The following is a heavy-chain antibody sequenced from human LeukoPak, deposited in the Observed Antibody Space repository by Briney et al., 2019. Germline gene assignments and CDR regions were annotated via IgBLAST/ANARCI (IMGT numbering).Heavy chain of an antibody. Sequence: ASVKVSCKASGYTFTTLDINWVRQATGQGLEWMGWINPNSGNRGYAQKFQGRVTITRDTSISTAYMELSSLRSEDTAVYYCARGPILGEWSPHRDWFDPWAREPWSPSPQ. CDR3: ARGPILGEWSPHRDWFDP. D-gene: IGHD1-26*01. CDR2: INPNSGNR. V-gene: IGHV1-8*03. J-gene: IGHJ5*02. CDR1: GYTFTTLD.